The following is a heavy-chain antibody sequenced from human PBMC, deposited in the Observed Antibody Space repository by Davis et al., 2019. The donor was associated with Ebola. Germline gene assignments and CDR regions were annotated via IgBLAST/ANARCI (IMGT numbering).Heavy chain of an antibody. CDR1: GDTNGHY. CDR2: VYSSGST. CDR3: AKGAWDTAMAVHYFDS. D-gene: IGHD5-18*01. V-gene: IGHV4-59*11. J-gene: IGHJ4*02. Sequence: GSLRLSCTVSGDTNGHYWNWIRQPPGKALEWIGYVYSSGSTRSNPSLKSRVTMSVDTSRNQFSLKLSSVTAADTAVYYCAKGAWDTAMAVHYFDSWGQGTLMTVSS.